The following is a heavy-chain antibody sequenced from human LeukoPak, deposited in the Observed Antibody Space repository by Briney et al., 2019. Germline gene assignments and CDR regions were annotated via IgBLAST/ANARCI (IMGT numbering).Heavy chain of an antibody. CDR1: GFTFSSYA. CDR3: AKDPVVWSGYYRSPTFDY. Sequence: GGSLRLSCAASGFTFSSYAMSWVRQAPGKGLEWASAISGSGGSTYYADSVKGRFTISRDNSKNTLYLQMNSLRAEDTALYYCAKDPVVWSGYYRSPTFDYWGQGTLVTVSS. V-gene: IGHV3-23*01. CDR2: ISGSGGST. J-gene: IGHJ4*02. D-gene: IGHD3-3*01.